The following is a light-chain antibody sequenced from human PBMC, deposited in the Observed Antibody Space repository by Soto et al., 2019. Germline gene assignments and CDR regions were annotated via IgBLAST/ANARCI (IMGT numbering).Light chain of an antibody. CDR3: QQYNNWPRT. CDR1: QSVNIN. Sequence: EIGMTQSPATLSVFPGDRATLSCRASQSVNINLAWYQQKPGQAPRLLIYGASTRATGIPASFSGSGSGTEFTLTISSLQSEDFAVYYCQQYNNWPRTFGQGTKVEIK. V-gene: IGKV3-15*01. J-gene: IGKJ1*01. CDR2: GAS.